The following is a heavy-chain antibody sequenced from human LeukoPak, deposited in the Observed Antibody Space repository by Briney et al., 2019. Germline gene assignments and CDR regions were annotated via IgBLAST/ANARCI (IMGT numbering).Heavy chain of an antibody. D-gene: IGHD6-13*01. CDR2: ISSSSSYI. V-gene: IGHV3-21*04. J-gene: IGHJ4*02. Sequence: PGGSLRLSCAASGFTFSSYSMNWVRQAPGKGLEWVSSISSSSSYIYYADSVKGRFTVSRDNAKNSVYLQMNSLRAEDTALYYCARDQYSRSWYFVSPGGYWGQGTLVTVSS. CDR1: GFTFSSYS. CDR3: ARDQYSRSWYFVSPGGY.